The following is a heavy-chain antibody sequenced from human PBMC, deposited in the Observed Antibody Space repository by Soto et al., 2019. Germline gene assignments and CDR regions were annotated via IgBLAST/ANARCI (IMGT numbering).Heavy chain of an antibody. V-gene: IGHV3-74*01. J-gene: IGHJ4*02. Sequence: GGSLRLSCAVSGFTFSAYWMHWFREVPGKGLTWVSRISDDGSTATYADSVKGRFVISRDNAKNSLYLEMNTLRVDDSGLYYCARGPRVSSTGTGAHWGRGTLVTVSS. CDR3: ARGPRVSSTGTGAH. CDR2: ISDDGSTA. CDR1: GFTFSAYW. D-gene: IGHD1-1*01.